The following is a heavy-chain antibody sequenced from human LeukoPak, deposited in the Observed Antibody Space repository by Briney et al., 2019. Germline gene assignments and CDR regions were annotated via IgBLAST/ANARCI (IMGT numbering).Heavy chain of an antibody. CDR3: ACYSYGRLYYFDY. Sequence: SQTLSLTCDISGDSVSSNSAVWNWIRQSPSRGLEWLGRTYYRSKWYNDYAVSVKSRITINPDTSKNHFSLQLKSVSPEDTAVYYCACYSYGRLYYFDYWGQGTLVTVSS. CDR2: TYYRSKWYN. D-gene: IGHD5-18*01. J-gene: IGHJ4*02. V-gene: IGHV6-1*01. CDR1: GDSVSSNSAV.